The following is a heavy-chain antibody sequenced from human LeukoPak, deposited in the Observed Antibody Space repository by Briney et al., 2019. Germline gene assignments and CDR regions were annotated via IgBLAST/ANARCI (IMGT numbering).Heavy chain of an antibody. D-gene: IGHD3-10*01. CDR3: AKDWGGWFGEFSYLDS. Sequence: GGSLRLSCVASGFTFSVFAMSWVRQGPGKGLEWVSGISVSGGGTFYADSAKGRFTISRDNSKNTLYLQMNSLRGEDTAVYYCAKDWGGWFGEFSYLDSWGQGTLVTVSS. CDR1: GFTFSVFA. CDR2: ISVSGGGT. J-gene: IGHJ4*02. V-gene: IGHV3-23*01.